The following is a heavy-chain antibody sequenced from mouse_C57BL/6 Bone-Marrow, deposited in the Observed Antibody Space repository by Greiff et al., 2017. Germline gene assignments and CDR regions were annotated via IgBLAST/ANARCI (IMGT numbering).Heavy chain of an antibody. Sequence: VKLMESGPELVKPGASVKLSCKASGYTFTSYDINWVKQRPGQGLEWIGWIYPRDGSTKYNEKFKGKATLTVDTSSSTAYMELHSLTSEDSAVYFCARLEFDGSSGDWYFDVGGTGPTVTVSS. CDR2: IYPRDGST. J-gene: IGHJ1*03. V-gene: IGHV1-85*01. CDR3: ARLEFDGSSGDWYFDV. CDR1: GYTFTSYD. D-gene: IGHD1-1*01.